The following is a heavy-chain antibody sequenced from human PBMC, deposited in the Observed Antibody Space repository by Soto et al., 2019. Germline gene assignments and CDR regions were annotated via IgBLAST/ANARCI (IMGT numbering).Heavy chain of an antibody. J-gene: IGHJ5*02. CDR2: IYFTGNT. V-gene: IGHV4-39*01. D-gene: IGHD6-25*01. CDR3: ARRTFTIAAASYGRSNWFDP. Sequence: SETLSLTCTASGGSITSSSHFWGWVRRPPGKGLEWIGTIYFTGNTYYTPSLKSRLTMSIDTSKNEFSLRLNSVTAADTAVYYCARRTFTIAAASYGRSNWFDPWGPGTLVTVSS. CDR1: GGSITSSSHF.